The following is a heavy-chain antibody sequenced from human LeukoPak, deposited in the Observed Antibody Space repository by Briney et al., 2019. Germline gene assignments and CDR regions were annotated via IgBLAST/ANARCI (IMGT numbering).Heavy chain of an antibody. CDR3: ASFGYGDYRYYFDY. D-gene: IGHD4-17*01. CDR1: GYTFTSYD. V-gene: IGHV1-8*01. Sequence: ASVKVSCKASGYTFTSYDINWVRQATGQGLEWTGWMSPNSGNTGYAQKFQGRVTMTRNTSISTAYMELSSLRSEDTAVYYCASFGYGDYRYYFDYWGQGTLVTVSS. J-gene: IGHJ4*01. CDR2: MSPNSGNT.